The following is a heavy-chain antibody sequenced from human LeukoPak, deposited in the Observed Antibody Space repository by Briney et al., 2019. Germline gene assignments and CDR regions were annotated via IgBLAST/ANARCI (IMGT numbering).Heavy chain of an antibody. D-gene: IGHD2-15*01. V-gene: IGHV3-21*01. Sequence: PGGSLRLSCAASGFTFNSYSMNWVRQAPGKGLEWVSSIGSTSSYIYYADSVKGRFTISRDNAKNSLSLQMNSLRAEDTAMYYCARDWVHCSGGTCSTDYWGQGTLVTVSS. J-gene: IGHJ4*02. CDR2: IGSTSSYI. CDR3: ARDWVHCSGGTCSTDY. CDR1: GFTFNSYS.